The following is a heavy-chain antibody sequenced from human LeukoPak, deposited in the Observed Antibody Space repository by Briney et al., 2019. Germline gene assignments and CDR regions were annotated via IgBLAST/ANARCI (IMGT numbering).Heavy chain of an antibody. D-gene: IGHD3-16*02. J-gene: IGHJ3*02. CDR2: IIPTLDVA. V-gene: IGHV1-69*04. CDR1: GDNFSSYV. Sequence: ASVKVSCKASGDNFSSYVITWVRQAPGQGLEWMGRIIPTLDVANFAQKFKGRVTITADKFTNTAHLELSSLRSEDTAVYFCTREGVYSPDPTSYHRLPFDIWGKGTVVIASS. CDR3: TREGVYSPDPTSYHRLPFDI.